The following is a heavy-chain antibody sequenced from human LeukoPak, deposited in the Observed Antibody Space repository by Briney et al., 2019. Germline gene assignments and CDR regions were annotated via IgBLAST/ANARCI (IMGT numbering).Heavy chain of an antibody. CDR3: AKAPVTTCRGAYCYPFDY. J-gene: IGHJ4*02. D-gene: IGHD2-21*01. V-gene: IGHV3-66*01. CDR1: GFTFNTYS. Sequence: GGSLRLSCEASGFTFNTYSMNWARQAPGKGLEWVSVIYSGGSTYYADSVKGRFTISRDNSKNTLYLQMNSLRAEDTAVYYCAKAPVTTCRGAYCYPFDYWGQGTLVTVSS. CDR2: IYSGGST.